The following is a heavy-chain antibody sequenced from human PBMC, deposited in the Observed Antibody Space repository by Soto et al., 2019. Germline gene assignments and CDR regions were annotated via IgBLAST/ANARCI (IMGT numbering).Heavy chain of an antibody. V-gene: IGHV3-66*01. CDR2: IYTGGGT. J-gene: IGHJ4*02. Sequence: EVQLVESGGGLVQPGGSLRLSCADSGLPVSTNPMSWVRQAPGKGLEWVSVIYTGGGTHYADSVKGRFTISRDNSKNTLNLKMDSLTLEDTAVYYCAREGSGHWVQGTLVTVSS. CDR3: AREGSGH. CDR1: GLPVSTNP.